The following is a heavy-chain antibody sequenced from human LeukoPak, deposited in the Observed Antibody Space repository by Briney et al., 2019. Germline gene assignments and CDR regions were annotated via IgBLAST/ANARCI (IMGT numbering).Heavy chain of an antibody. Sequence: GESLKISCEGSGYSFTSYWIGWVRQMPGKGLEWMGIIYPGDSDTRYSPSFQGQVTISADKSISTAYLQWSSLKASDTAMYYCARVRSIAVAGGDYWGQGTLVTVSS. CDR3: ARVRSIAVAGGDY. D-gene: IGHD6-19*01. CDR2: IYPGDSDT. V-gene: IGHV5-51*01. J-gene: IGHJ4*02. CDR1: GYSFTSYW.